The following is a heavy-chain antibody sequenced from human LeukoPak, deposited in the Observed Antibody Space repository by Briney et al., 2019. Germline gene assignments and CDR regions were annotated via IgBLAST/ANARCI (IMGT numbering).Heavy chain of an antibody. Sequence: GGSLRLSCAASGFTFSSFGIHWVRQAPGKGLEWVAIVWDDGSNKYYADSVKGRFTISRDNSKNTLYLQMNSLRAEDTAVYYCARDVVAATQTFSYGMDVWGQGTTVTVSS. CDR3: ARDVVAATQTFSYGMDV. D-gene: IGHD2-15*01. V-gene: IGHV3-33*01. J-gene: IGHJ6*02. CDR1: GFTFSSFG. CDR2: VWDDGSNK.